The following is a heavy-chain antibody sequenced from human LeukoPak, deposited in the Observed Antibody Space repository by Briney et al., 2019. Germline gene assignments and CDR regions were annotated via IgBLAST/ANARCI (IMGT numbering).Heavy chain of an antibody. CDR2: IYISGST. V-gene: IGHV4-61*02. CDR3: ARGLIAAANYFDY. D-gene: IGHD6-13*01. CDR1: GGSISSTSYY. J-gene: IGHJ4*02. Sequence: SETLSLTCTVSGGSISSTSYYWSWNRQPAGKGLEWIGRIYISGSTSYNPSLKSRVTISVDTSKNQFSLKLSSVSAADTAVYYCARGLIAAANYFDYWGQGTLVTVSS.